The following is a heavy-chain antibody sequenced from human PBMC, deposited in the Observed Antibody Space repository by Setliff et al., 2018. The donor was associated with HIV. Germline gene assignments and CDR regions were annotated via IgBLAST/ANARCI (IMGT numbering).Heavy chain of an antibody. Sequence: GGSLRLPCSASGFTFSAYAMAWVRQAPGKGLEWVSTIGAVGSPTFYAESVKGRFTISKDNSKNTLYLQMSSLRDEDTAVYYCAKVFFFGVDAFDNWGQGTMVTVSS. D-gene: IGHD3-10*01. CDR3: AKVFFFGVDAFDN. V-gene: IGHV3-23*01. CDR1: GFTFSAYA. CDR2: IGAVGSPT. J-gene: IGHJ3*02.